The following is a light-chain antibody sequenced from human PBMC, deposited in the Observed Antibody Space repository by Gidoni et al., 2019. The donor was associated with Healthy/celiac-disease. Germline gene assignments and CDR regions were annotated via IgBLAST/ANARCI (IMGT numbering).Light chain of an antibody. CDR2: SNN. J-gene: IGLJ3*02. CDR1: SSNIGSNT. CDR3: AAWDDSLNGQM. V-gene: IGLV1-44*01. Sequence: QSVLTQPPSASGTPAQRVTISCSGSSSNIGSNTVNLYQQPPGTAPKLLIYSNNQRPSGVPDRFSGSKSGTSASLAISGLQSEDEADYYCAAWDDSLNGQMFGGGTKLTVL.